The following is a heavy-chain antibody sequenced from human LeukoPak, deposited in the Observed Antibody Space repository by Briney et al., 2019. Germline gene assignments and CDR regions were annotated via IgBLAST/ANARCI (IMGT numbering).Heavy chain of an antibody. D-gene: IGHD6-19*01. CDR1: GYTFTGYY. V-gene: IGHV1-2*06. CDR2: INPDSGGT. J-gene: IGHJ4*02. CDR3: AKEAAVAGYLDY. Sequence: ASVKVSCKASGYTFTGYYVHWVRQAPGQGLEWMGRINPDSGGTNYAQRLQGRVTMTRDTSISTAYMELGRLRSDDTAVYYCAKEAAVAGYLDYWGQGTLVTVSS.